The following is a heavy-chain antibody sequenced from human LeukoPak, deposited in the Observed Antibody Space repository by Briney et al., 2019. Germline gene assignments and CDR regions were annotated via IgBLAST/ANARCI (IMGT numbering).Heavy chain of an antibody. CDR3: ARDYVWGSYRPYDY. J-gene: IGHJ4*02. CDR1: GFTFSSYS. D-gene: IGHD3-16*02. Sequence: GSLRLSCAASGFTFSSYSMNWDRQAPGKGLEWVSYISSSSSTIYYADSVKGRFTISRDNAKNSLYLQMNSLRDEDTAVYYCARDYVWGSYRPYDYWGQGTLVTVSS. CDR2: ISSSSSTI. V-gene: IGHV3-48*02.